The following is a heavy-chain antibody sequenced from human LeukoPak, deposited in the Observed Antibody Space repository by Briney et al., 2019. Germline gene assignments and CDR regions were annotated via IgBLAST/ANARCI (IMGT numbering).Heavy chain of an antibody. D-gene: IGHD1-1*01. CDR2: ISSNGGST. CDR3: ARDLRLEGSPMYYYYYYMDV. J-gene: IGHJ6*03. V-gene: IGHV3-64*01. Sequence: GGSLRLSCAASGFTFSSYAMHWVRQAPGKGLEYVSAISSNGGSTYYANSVKGRFTISRDNSKNTLYLQMGSLRAEDMAVYYCARDLRLEGSPMYYYYYYMDVWGKGTTVTVSS. CDR1: GFTFSSYA.